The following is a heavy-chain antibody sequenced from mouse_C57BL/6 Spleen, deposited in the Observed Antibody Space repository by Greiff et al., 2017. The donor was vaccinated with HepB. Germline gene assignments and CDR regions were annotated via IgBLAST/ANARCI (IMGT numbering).Heavy chain of an antibody. CDR1: GYTFTSYW. V-gene: IGHV1-59*01. J-gene: IGHJ3*01. CDR3: ANYDYEGPWVAY. CDR2: IDPSDSYT. D-gene: IGHD2-4*01. Sequence: QVQLQQPGAELVRPGTSVKLSCKASGYTFTSYWMHWVKQRPGQGLEWIGVIDPSDSYTNYNQKFKGKATLTVDTSSSTAYMQLSSLTSEDSAVYYCANYDYEGPWVAYWGQGTLGTVSA.